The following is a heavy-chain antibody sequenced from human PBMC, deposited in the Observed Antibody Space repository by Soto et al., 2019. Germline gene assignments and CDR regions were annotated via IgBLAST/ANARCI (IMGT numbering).Heavy chain of an antibody. CDR2: IKQDGSEK. V-gene: IGHV3-7*01. CDR1: GFTFSSYW. J-gene: IGHJ5*02. Sequence: GGSLRLSCAASGFTFSSYWMSWVRQAPGKGLEWVANIKQDGSEKYYVDSVKGRLTISRDNAKNSLYLQMNSLRAADTAVYYCGRSLAAGLNWFTPGGKGTRVTFSS. CDR3: GRSLAAGLNWFTP. D-gene: IGHD6-6*01.